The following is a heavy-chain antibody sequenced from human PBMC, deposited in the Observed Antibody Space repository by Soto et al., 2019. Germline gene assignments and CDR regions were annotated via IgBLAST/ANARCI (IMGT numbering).Heavy chain of an antibody. CDR3: AHLPTYYYGSGSYADAFDI. Sequence: QITLKESGTTLVKPTQTLTLTCTFSGFSLSTSGVGVGWIRQPPGKALEWLALIYWDDDKRYSPSLKSRLTITKDTSKNQVVLTMTNMDPVDTATYYCAHLPTYYYGSGSYADAFDIWGQGTMVTVSS. CDR1: GFSLSTSGVG. D-gene: IGHD3-10*01. V-gene: IGHV2-5*02. CDR2: IYWDDDK. J-gene: IGHJ3*02.